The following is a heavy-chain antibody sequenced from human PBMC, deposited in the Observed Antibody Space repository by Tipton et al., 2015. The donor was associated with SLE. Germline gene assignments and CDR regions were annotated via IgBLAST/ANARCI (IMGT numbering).Heavy chain of an antibody. CDR1: GFTLRNYE. CDR2: IWYDGSNK. V-gene: IGHV3-33*08. Sequence: SLRLSCVGSGFTLRNYEMNWVRQAPGKGLEWVAVIWYDGSNKYYADSVKGRFTISRDNSKNTLYLQMNSLRAEDTAVYYCAAELVGYYGMDVWGQGTTVTVSS. D-gene: IGHD2-15*01. CDR3: AAELVGYYGMDV. J-gene: IGHJ6*02.